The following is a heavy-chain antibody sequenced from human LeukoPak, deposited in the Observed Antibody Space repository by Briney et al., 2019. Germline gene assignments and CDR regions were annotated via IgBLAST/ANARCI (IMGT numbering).Heavy chain of an antibody. CDR3: AICDNYYYVMDV. J-gene: IGHJ6*02. CDR1: GGSISRYY. V-gene: IGHV4-4*07. Sequence: PSETLSLTCTVSGGSISRYYWSWLREPAGKGMEWVGRIYVSGITNYNPSLKSRVTMPLDPSKNQFSLKLSSVSVSDMAVYYCAICDNYYYVMDVWGQGTTVTVPS. D-gene: IGHD2-21*01. CDR2: IYVSGIT.